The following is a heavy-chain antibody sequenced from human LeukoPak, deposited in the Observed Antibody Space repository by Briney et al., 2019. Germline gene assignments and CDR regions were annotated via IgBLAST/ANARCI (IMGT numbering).Heavy chain of an antibody. J-gene: IGHJ4*02. D-gene: IGHD3-16*02. CDR2: IIPILGIA. Sequence: ASVKVPCKASGGTFSSYAISWVRQAPGQGLEWMGRIIPILGIANYAQKFQGRVTITADKSTSTAYMELSSLRSEDTAVYYCASVGGVIVTFDYWGQGTLVTVSS. CDR3: ASVGGVIVTFDY. CDR1: GGTFSSYA. V-gene: IGHV1-69*04.